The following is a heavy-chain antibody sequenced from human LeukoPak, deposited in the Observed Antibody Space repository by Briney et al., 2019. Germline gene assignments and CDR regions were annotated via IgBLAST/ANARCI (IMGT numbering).Heavy chain of an antibody. Sequence: ASVKVSCKASGYTFTSYYMHWVRQAPGQGLEWMGIINPSGGSTSYAQKFQGRVTMTRDTSTSTVYMELSSLRSEDTAVYYCAREYYYDSSGYFVPDYWGQGTLVTVSS. J-gene: IGHJ4*02. CDR3: AREYYYDSSGYFVPDY. D-gene: IGHD3-22*01. V-gene: IGHV1-46*01. CDR2: INPSGGST. CDR1: GYTFTSYY.